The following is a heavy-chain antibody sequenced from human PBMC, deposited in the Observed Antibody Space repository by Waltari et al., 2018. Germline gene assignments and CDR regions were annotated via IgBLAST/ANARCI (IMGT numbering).Heavy chain of an antibody. J-gene: IGHJ4*02. CDR2: IYHSGTT. CDR3: ARLRVSSGSFFPDY. V-gene: IGHV4-30-4*01. CDR1: GGSVSSTDHH. D-gene: IGHD3-22*01. Sequence: QVRLQESGPGLVKPSQTLPLTFTVPGGSVSSTDHHWSWLRQPPGKDLEWMGYIYHSGTTYFNPSLKSRVVMSVDASSNQFSLKLTSVTAADTAVYYCARLRVSSGSFFPDYWGQGTVVTVSS.